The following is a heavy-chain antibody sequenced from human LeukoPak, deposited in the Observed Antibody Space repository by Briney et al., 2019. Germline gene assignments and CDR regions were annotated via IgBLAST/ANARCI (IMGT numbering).Heavy chain of an antibody. J-gene: IGHJ5*02. CDR1: GFTFSSYA. V-gene: IGHV3-23*01. D-gene: IGHD4-17*01. Sequence: GGSLRLSCAASGFTFSSYAMSWVRQAPGKGLEWVSAISGRGGSTYYADSVKGRFTISRDNSKNTLYLQMNSLRAEDTAVYYCAKSGGHDYGDYVKENWFDPWGQGTLVTVSS. CDR2: ISGRGGST. CDR3: AKSGGHDYGDYVKENWFDP.